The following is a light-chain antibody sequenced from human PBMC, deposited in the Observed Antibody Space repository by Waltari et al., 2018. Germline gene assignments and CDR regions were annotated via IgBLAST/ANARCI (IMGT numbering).Light chain of an antibody. V-gene: IGLV2-23*01. CDR2: DDN. CDR1: SSDVGHYNL. CDR3: CSYAGSYTWV. J-gene: IGLJ3*02. Sequence: QSALTQPPSVSGSPGQSITISLTGTSSDVGHYNLVSWYQQYPGKAPKVMIYDDNRRPSGVSDRFSGSKSGNTASLTISGVQAEDEADYYCCSYAGSYTWVFGGGTKLTVL.